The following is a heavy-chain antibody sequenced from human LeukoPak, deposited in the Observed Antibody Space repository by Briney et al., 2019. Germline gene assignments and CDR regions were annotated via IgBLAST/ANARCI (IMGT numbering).Heavy chain of an antibody. J-gene: IGHJ3*01. Sequence: ASVKVSCKASGYTFTSYYMHWVRQAPGQGLEWMGIINPSGGSTSYVQKFQGRVTMTRDTSKNQFSLKLSSVTAADTAVYYCARVPSMVRGIDLWGQGTLVTVS. V-gene: IGHV1-46*01. CDR3: ARVPSMVRGIDL. D-gene: IGHD3-10*01. CDR2: INPSGGST. CDR1: GYTFTSYY.